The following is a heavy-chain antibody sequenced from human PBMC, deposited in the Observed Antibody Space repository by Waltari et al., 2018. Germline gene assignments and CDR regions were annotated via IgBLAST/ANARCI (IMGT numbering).Heavy chain of an antibody. CDR1: GGSISSYY. CDR2: IYYSGST. CDR3: ARQKEIVGANQIFFDY. J-gene: IGHJ4*02. Sequence: QVQLQESGPGLVKPSETLSLTCTVSGGSISSYYWSWIRQPPGKGLEWIVYIYYSGSTNYNPSLKSRVTISVDTSKNQFSLKLSSVTAADTAVYYCARQKEIVGANQIFFDYWGQGTLVTVSS. D-gene: IGHD1-26*01. V-gene: IGHV4-59*08.